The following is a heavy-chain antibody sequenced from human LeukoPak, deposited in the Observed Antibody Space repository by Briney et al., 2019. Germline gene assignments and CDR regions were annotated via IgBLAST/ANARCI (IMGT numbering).Heavy chain of an antibody. CDR3: ARVGSGYYVFDY. D-gene: IGHD3-3*01. J-gene: IGHJ4*02. V-gene: IGHV4-39*07. CDR1: GGSISSSSYY. Sequence: SETLSLTCTVSGGSISSSSYYWGWIRQPPGKGLEWIGSIYYSGSTYYNPSLKSRVTISVDTSKNQFSLKLSSVTAADTAVYYCARVGSGYYVFDYWGQGTLVTVSS. CDR2: IYYSGST.